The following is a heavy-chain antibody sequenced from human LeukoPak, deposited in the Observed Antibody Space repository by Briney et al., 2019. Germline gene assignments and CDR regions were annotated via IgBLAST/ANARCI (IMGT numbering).Heavy chain of an antibody. V-gene: IGHV3-21*01. D-gene: IGHD3-22*01. J-gene: IGHJ6*02. CDR3: ARDSDSSGYYYRGYYGMDV. Sequence: GGSLRLSCATSGFTFSTYSMNWVRQAPGKGLEWVSSITSSSNFIYYADSVKGRFTISRDNAKNSLYLQMNSLRAEDTAVYYCARDSDSSGYYYRGYYGMDVWGQGTTVTVSS. CDR2: ITSSSNFI. CDR1: GFTFSTYS.